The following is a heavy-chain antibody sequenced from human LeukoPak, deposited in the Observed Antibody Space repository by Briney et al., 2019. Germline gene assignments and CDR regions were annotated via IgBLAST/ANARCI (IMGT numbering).Heavy chain of an antibody. V-gene: IGHV4-34*01. J-gene: IGHJ4*02. Sequence: PSETLSLTCAVYGGSFSGCYWSWIRQPPGKGLEWIGEINHSGSTNYNPSLKSRVTISVDTSKNQFSLKLSSVTAADTAVYYCARGFIVVPAAMFDYWGQGTLVTVSS. D-gene: IGHD2-2*01. CDR2: INHSGST. CDR1: GGSFSGCY. CDR3: ARGFIVVPAAMFDY.